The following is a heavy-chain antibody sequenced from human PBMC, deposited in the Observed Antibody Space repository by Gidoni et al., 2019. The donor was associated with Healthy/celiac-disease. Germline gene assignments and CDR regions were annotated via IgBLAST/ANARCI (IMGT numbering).Heavy chain of an antibody. CDR3: ARLPTTVTSGSPGNAFDI. V-gene: IGHV3-64*01. D-gene: IGHD4-17*01. Sequence: EVQLVESGGGLVQLGGSLRLSCAASGFTFSSYAMHWVRQAPGKGLEYVSAISSNGGSTYYANSVKGRFTISRDNSKNTLYLHMGSLRAEDMAVYYCARLPTTVTSGSPGNAFDIWGQGTMVTVSS. CDR2: ISSNGGST. J-gene: IGHJ3*02. CDR1: GFTFSSYA.